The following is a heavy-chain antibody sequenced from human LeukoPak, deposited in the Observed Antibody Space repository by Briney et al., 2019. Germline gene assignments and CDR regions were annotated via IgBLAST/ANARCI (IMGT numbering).Heavy chain of an antibody. J-gene: IGHJ4*02. CDR2: INPNTGGT. CDR1: GYTFTGYY. Sequence: ASVKVSCKTSGYTFTGYYMRWVRQAPGQGLEWMGWINPNTGGTNYVQKFQGRVTMTRDTSISTAYMELSRLTSDDTGVYYCARVPGYSGYGLPFDFWGQGTLVTVSS. D-gene: IGHD5-12*01. V-gene: IGHV1-2*02. CDR3: ARVPGYSGYGLPFDF.